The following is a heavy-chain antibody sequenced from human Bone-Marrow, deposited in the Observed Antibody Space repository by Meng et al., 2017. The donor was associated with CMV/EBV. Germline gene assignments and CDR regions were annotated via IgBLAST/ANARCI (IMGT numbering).Heavy chain of an antibody. CDR1: GFTVSSNY. CDR3: AREGIAAAGFD. V-gene: IGHV3-66*01. CDR2: IYSGGST. J-gene: IGHJ4*02. D-gene: IGHD6-13*01. Sequence: LVDAGGGLVQPGGSLRLSCAASGFTVSSNYMSWVRQAPGKGLEWVSVIYSGGSTYYADSVKGRFTISRDNSKNTLYPQMNSLRAEDTAVYYCAREGIAAAGFDWGQGTLVTVSS.